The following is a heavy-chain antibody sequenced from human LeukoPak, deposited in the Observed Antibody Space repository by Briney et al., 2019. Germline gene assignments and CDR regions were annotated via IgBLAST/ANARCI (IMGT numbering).Heavy chain of an antibody. J-gene: IGHJ4*02. Sequence: GGSLRLSCEASEFTFSSYAMTWVRQAPGKGLEWVSTITSSGGTTYYADSVKGRFTISRDNSKNTLYLQMNSLRAEDTAVYYCAEAGGAYSSSWYLYFDCWGQGTLVTVSA. V-gene: IGHV3-23*01. CDR3: AEAGGAYSSSWYLYFDC. CDR2: ITSSGGTT. D-gene: IGHD6-13*01. CDR1: EFTFSSYA.